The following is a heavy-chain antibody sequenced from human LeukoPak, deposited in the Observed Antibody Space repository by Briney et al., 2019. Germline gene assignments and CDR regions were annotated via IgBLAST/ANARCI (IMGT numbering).Heavy chain of an antibody. CDR2: IWYDGSNK. V-gene: IGHV3-33*01. CDR3: ARDGGTAMVFYYFDY. J-gene: IGHJ4*02. CDR1: GFTFSSYG. D-gene: IGHD5-18*01. Sequence: GRSLRLSCTASGFTFSSYGMHWVRQAPGKGLEWVAVIWYDGSNKYYADSVKGRFTISRDNSKNTLYLQMNSLRAEDTAVYYCARDGGTAMVFYYFDYWGQGTLVTVSS.